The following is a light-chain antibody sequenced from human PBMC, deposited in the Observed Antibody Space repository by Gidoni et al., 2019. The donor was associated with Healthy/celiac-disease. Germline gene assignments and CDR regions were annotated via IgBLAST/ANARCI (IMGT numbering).Light chain of an antibody. V-gene: IGKV5-2*01. Sequence: FMSATPGDKVNISCTASQDTDDDTNWYQQKPGEAAIFIIHEATTLVPGIPPRFSGSGYGTDFTLTINIIESEDDAYYFCLRHDSFPLRYTFGGGTKLEIK. CDR1: QDTDDD. CDR3: LRHDSFPLRYT. J-gene: IGKJ2*01. CDR2: EAT.